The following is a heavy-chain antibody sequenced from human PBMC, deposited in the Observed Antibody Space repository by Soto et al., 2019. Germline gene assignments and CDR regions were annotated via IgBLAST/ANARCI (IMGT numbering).Heavy chain of an antibody. CDR2: IIPIFGTA. D-gene: IGHD3-22*01. CDR3: ARAQKGYDSSGYYYGGYFQH. Sequence: ASVKVSCKASGGTFSSYAISWVRQAPGQGLEWMGGIIPIFGTANYAQKFQGRVTITADESTSTAYMELSSLRSEDAAVYYCARAQKGYDSSGYYYGGYFQHWGQGTLVTVSS. CDR1: GGTFSSYA. V-gene: IGHV1-69*13. J-gene: IGHJ1*01.